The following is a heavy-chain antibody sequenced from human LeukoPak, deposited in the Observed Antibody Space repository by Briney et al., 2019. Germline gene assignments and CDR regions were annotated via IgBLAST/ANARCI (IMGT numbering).Heavy chain of an antibody. CDR2: ISYDGSNK. D-gene: IGHD1-26*01. CDR3: AKAEGVGATDYYSDY. CDR1: GFTFSYYG. Sequence: GSLRPSCAASGFTFSYYGLHWVRQAPGKGLGWVAVISYDGSNKYYADSVKGRFTISRDNSKNTLYLQMNSLRAEDTAVYYCAKAEGVGATDYYSDYWGQGTLVTVSS. J-gene: IGHJ4*02. V-gene: IGHV3-30*18.